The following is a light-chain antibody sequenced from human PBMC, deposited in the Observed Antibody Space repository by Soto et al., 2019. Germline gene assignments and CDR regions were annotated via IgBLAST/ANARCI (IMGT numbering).Light chain of an antibody. V-gene: IGKV3D-20*02. CDR1: QSVSTY. CDR3: QQYNNWPWT. Sequence: ETVLTQSPATLSLSPGESATLSCRASQSVSTYLAWYQQKPGQAPRLLIYSTSSRATGIPDRFSGSGSGTDFTLAISRLEPEDFAVYYCQQYNNWPWTFGQGTKVDIK. J-gene: IGKJ1*01. CDR2: STS.